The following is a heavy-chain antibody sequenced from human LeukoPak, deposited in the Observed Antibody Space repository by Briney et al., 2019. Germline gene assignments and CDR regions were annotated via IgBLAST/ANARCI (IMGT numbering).Heavy chain of an antibody. CDR3: ARWYYSGWAFDY. V-gene: IGHV4-59*08. CDR1: GGSFSVYY. Sequence: SETLSLTCAVYGGSFSVYYWGWIRQPPGKGLEWIGYIHDSGSTKYNPSLKSRVAISVDTSKNQFSLKLSSVTAADTAVYYCARWYYSGWAFDYWGQGTLVTVSS. CDR2: IHDSGST. D-gene: IGHD6-19*01. J-gene: IGHJ4*02.